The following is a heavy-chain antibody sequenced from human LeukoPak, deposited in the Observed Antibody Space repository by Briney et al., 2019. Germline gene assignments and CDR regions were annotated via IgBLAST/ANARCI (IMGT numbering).Heavy chain of an antibody. J-gene: IGHJ5*02. Sequence: SETLSLTCTVSGDSLSSSAYYWAWIRQPPGKGLESIGCIYYTGSAYYNPSLKSRVTISIDTSKSQFSLILNSVTAADTAVYYCARDRGDYWFDPWGPGTLVTVSS. CDR1: GDSLSSSAYY. CDR3: ARDRGDYWFDP. V-gene: IGHV4-39*07. CDR2: IYYTGSA. D-gene: IGHD2-21*02.